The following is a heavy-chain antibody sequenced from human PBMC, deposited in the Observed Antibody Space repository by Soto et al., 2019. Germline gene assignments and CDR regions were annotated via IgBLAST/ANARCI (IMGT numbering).Heavy chain of an antibody. CDR2: IYYSGST. CDR3: ARLPWYYYDSSEFPGAFDI. D-gene: IGHD3-22*01. V-gene: IGHV4-39*01. CDR1: GGSISSSSYY. J-gene: IGHJ3*02. Sequence: PSETLSLTCTVSGGSISSSSYYWGWIRQPPGKGLEWIGSIYYSGSTYYNPSLKSRVTISVDTSKNQFSLKLSSVTAADTAVYYCARLPWYYYDSSEFPGAFDIWGQGTMVTVSS.